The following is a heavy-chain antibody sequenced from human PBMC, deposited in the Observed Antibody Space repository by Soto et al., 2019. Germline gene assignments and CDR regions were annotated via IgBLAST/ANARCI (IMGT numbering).Heavy chain of an antibody. CDR1: CGSFSGYY. V-gene: IGHV4-34*01. CDR3: ARVGYSSSSAFDY. D-gene: IGHD6-6*01. CDR2: INHSGST. J-gene: IGHJ4*02. Sequence: SETLSLTCAVYCGSFSGYYWSWIRQPPGKGLEWIGEINHSGSTNYNPSLKSRVTISVDTSKNQFSLKLSSVTAADTAVYYCARVGYSSSSAFDYWGQGTLVTVSS.